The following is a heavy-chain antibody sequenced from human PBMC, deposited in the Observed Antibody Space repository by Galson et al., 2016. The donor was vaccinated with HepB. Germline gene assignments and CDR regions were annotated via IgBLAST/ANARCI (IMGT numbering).Heavy chain of an antibody. J-gene: IGHJ6*02. CDR3: ATSGGTYYYYGMDV. CDR1: GYTFTSYA. V-gene: IGHV1-3*01. D-gene: IGHD3-16*01. CDR2: INAGNGNT. Sequence: SVKVSCKASGYTFTSYAVHWVRQAPGQRLEWMGWINAGNGNTKYSQKFQVRVTITRDTYASTAYMELSRLRSEDTAVYYCATSGGTYYYYGMDVWGQGATVTVSS.